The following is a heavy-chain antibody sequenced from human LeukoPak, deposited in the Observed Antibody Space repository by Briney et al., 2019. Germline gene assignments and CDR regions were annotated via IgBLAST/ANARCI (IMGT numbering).Heavy chain of an antibody. CDR3: AGDGVPGTYYYYYMDV. CDR2: ISSNGGST. V-gene: IGHV3-64*01. CDR1: GFTFSSYA. D-gene: IGHD1-1*01. Sequence: PGGSLRLSCAASGFTFSSYAMHWVRQAPGKGLEYVSAISSNGGSTYYANSVKGRFTISRDNSKNTLYLQMGSLRAEDMAVYYCAGDGVPGTYYYYYMDVWGKGTTVTVSS. J-gene: IGHJ6*03.